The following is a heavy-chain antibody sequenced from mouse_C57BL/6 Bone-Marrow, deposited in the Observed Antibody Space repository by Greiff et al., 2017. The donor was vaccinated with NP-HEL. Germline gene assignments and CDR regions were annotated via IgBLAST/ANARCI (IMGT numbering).Heavy chain of an antibody. CDR1: GYTFTDYY. Sequence: EVQLQQSGPVLVKPGDSVKMSCKASGYTFTDYYMNWVKQSHGKSLEWIGVINPYNGGTSYNQKFKGKATLTVDKSSSTAYMELNSLTSEDSAVYYCAREAYYYGSLYYFDYWGQGTTLTVSS. V-gene: IGHV1-19*01. CDR3: AREAYYYGSLYYFDY. D-gene: IGHD1-1*01. CDR2: INPYNGGT. J-gene: IGHJ2*01.